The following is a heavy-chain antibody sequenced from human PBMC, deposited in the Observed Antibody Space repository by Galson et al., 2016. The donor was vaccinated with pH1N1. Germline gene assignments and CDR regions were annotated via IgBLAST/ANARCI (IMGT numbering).Heavy chain of an antibody. D-gene: IGHD3-22*01. V-gene: IGHV4-31*03. J-gene: IGHJ5*01. CDR1: GGSISIGDYY. CDR2: VSYSGNP. CDR3: AIQIHYYDSSGYYDS. Sequence: TLSLTCSVSGGSISIGDYYWTWIRQHPEKGLEWVGYVSYSGNPFYNPSFKTRITMSMDTSKNQFSLKLRSVTAADTAVYYCAIQIHYYDSSGYYDSWGHGTLVTVSS.